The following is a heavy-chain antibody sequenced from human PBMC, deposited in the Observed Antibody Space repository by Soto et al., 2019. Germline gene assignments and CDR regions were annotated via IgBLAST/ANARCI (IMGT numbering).Heavy chain of an antibody. CDR3: VRDYLLTGFDT. CDR2: VYYSGSA. D-gene: IGHD3-9*01. CDR1: NGSIGTYY. V-gene: IGHV4-59*01. Sequence: SETLSLTCTVSNGSIGTYYWTWVRQPPGKGLEWIGYVYYSGSANYNPSLKSRVGMSIDTSKNQFSLELKSVTTADTATYFCVRDYLLTGFDTWGQGTLVTVSS. J-gene: IGHJ5*02.